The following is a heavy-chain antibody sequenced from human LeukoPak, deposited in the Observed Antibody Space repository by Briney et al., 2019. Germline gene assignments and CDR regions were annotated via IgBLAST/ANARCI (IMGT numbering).Heavy chain of an antibody. CDR3: AREGGFYRPLDY. D-gene: IGHD2/OR15-2a*01. CDR2: VHLNGRT. V-gene: IGHV4-4*02. CDR1: GGSISTTNW. J-gene: IGHJ4*02. Sequence: SETLSLTCDVSGGSISTTNWWTWVRPPPGGGLEWIGEVHLNGRTHYSPSLESRVTMSVDMSENHVSLQLTSVTAADTAVYYCAREGGFYRPLDYSGPGTLVIVSA.